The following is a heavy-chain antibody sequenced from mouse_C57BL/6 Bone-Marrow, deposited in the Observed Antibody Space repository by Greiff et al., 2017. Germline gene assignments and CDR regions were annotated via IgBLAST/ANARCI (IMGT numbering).Heavy chain of an antibody. J-gene: IGHJ4*01. CDR1: GYTFTSYW. D-gene: IGHD3-1*01. CDR2: IDPSDSET. CDR3: ARSSGDYYAMDY. Sequence: QVQLQQPGAELVRPGSSVKLSCKASGYTFTSYWMHWVKQRPIQGLEWIGNIDPSDSETHYNQKFKDKATLTVDKSSSTAYMQLSRLTSEDSAVYYCARSSGDYYAMDYWGQGTSVTVAS. V-gene: IGHV1-52*01.